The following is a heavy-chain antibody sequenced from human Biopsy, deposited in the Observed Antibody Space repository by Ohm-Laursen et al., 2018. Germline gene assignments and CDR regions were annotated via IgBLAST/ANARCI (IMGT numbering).Heavy chain of an antibody. J-gene: IGHJ4*02. V-gene: IGHV3-74*03. CDR2: IHGDERSA. CDR3: TGDSGGLGDY. Sequence: SLRLSCSAPGFTFSRSVMHWVRQAPGKGLVWVSRIHGDERSATYAEPVKGRFTISRDNAKNTLHLQMNSLRAEDTAVYYCTGDSGGLGDYWGQGTLVTVSS. CDR1: GFTFSRSV. D-gene: IGHD2-8*02.